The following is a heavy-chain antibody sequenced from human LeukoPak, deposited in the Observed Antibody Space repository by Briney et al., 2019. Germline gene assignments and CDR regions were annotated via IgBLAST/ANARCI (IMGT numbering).Heavy chain of an antibody. Sequence: SETLSLTCAVYGGSFSGYYWSWIRQPPGKGLEWIGEINHSGSTNYNPSLKSRVTISVDTSKNQFSLKLSSVTAADTAVYYCARVLHGDYDILTGYYNFDYWGQGTLVTVSS. V-gene: IGHV4-34*01. CDR1: GGSFSGYY. CDR3: ARVLHGDYDILTGYYNFDY. J-gene: IGHJ4*02. CDR2: INHSGST. D-gene: IGHD3-9*01.